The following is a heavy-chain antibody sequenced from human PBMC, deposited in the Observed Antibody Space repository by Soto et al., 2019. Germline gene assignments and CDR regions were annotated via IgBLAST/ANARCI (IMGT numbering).Heavy chain of an antibody. Sequence: PSETLSLTCTVTGGTISGYYWTWSRQSAGGGLEWIGRIYSSGSTNYNPSLKSRVTISLDTSMNHFSLRLSSVTAADTAVYYCARGQRFSDWFDPWGQGTVVTVSS. V-gene: IGHV4-4*07. CDR1: GGTISGYY. D-gene: IGHD3-3*01. J-gene: IGHJ5*02. CDR2: IYSSGST. CDR3: ARGQRFSDWFDP.